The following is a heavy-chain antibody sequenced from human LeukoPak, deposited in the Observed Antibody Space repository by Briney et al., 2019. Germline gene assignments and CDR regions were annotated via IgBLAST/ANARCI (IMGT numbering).Heavy chain of an antibody. CDR3: VRERFHGSGAPKFDF. CDR2: ISGSGSYI. CDR1: GGSISSSS. V-gene: IGHV3-21*01. J-gene: IGHJ4*02. D-gene: IGHD3-10*01. Sequence: ETLSLTCTVSGGSISSSSYYWGWIRQPPGKGLEWVSCISGSGSYIYYADSVKGRFTISRDNAKNSLHLQVNSLRAEDTAVYYCVRERFHGSGAPKFDFWGQGTLVTVSS.